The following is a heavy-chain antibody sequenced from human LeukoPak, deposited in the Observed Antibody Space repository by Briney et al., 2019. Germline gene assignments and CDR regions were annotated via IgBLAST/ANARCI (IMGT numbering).Heavy chain of an antibody. CDR3: ARGRSDSGAYCYFGS. V-gene: IGHV3-30*03. CDR1: GFTFSEYT. Sequence: GGSLRLSCAASGFTFSEYTMHWVRQAPSKGLEWVAVISHDGREIYYADSVKGRFTISRDDAMSTMYLQMNSLRAEDTALYYCARGRSDSGAYCYFGSWGQGTPVTVSS. CDR2: ISHDGREI. D-gene: IGHD3-22*01. J-gene: IGHJ4*02.